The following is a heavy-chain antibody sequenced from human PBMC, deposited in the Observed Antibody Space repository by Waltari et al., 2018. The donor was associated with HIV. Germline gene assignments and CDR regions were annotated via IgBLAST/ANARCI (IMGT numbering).Heavy chain of an antibody. V-gene: IGHV1-3*01. CDR1: GYTFSNYA. D-gene: IGHD3-10*01. CDR3: ARDVDRGRGNWFDP. J-gene: IGHJ5*02. Sequence: QVQLVQSGAEVKKPGASVKVSCKASGYTFSNYAVHWVRQAPGQRLEWLGWINAANGNTRFSQKVQGRVTITGDTSATTMYMELNSLKSEDTAVYYCARDVDRGRGNWFDPWGQGTLVTVSS. CDR2: INAANGNT.